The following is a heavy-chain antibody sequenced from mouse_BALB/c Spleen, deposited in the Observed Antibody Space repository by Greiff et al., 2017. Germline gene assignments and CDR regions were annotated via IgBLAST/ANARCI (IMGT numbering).Heavy chain of an antibody. D-gene: IGHD2-1*01. CDR3: ARQNYGNYFDY. CDR2: ISNGGGST. J-gene: IGHJ2*01. CDR1: GFTFSSYT. Sequence: EVKLMESGGGLVQPGGSLKLSCAASGFTFSSYTMSWVRQTPEKRLEWVAYISNGGGSTYYPDTVKGRFTISRDNAKNTLYLQMSSLKSEDTAMYYCARQNYGNYFDYWGQGTTLTVSS. V-gene: IGHV5-12-2*01.